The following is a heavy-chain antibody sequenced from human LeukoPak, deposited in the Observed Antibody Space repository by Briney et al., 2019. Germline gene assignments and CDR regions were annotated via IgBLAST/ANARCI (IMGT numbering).Heavy chain of an antibody. Sequence: SETLSLTCAVSGYSISSGYYCGWIRQPPGKGLEWIGSIYHSGSTYYNPSLKSRVTISVDTSKNQFSLKLSSVTAADTAVYYCARTAIYYYDSGGYYHNWFDPWGQGTLVTVSS. CDR3: ARTAIYYYDSGGYYHNWFDP. J-gene: IGHJ5*02. V-gene: IGHV4-38-2*01. CDR1: GYSISSGYY. D-gene: IGHD3-22*01. CDR2: IYHSGST.